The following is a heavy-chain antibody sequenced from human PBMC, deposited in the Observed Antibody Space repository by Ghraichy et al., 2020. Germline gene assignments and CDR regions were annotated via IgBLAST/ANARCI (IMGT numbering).Heavy chain of an antibody. Sequence: SQTLSLTCTVSGGSISSYYWSWIRQPPGKGLEWIGYIYYSGSTNYNPSLKSRVTISVDTSKNQFSLKLSSVTAADTAVYYCARVLNRGGYAFDIWGQGTMVTVSS. CDR1: GGSISSYY. V-gene: IGHV4-59*01. CDR2: IYYSGST. J-gene: IGHJ3*02. D-gene: IGHD3-10*01. CDR3: ARVLNRGGYAFDI.